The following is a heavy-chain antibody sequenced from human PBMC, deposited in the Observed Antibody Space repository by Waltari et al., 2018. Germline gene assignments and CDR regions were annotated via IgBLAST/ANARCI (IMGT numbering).Heavy chain of an antibody. J-gene: IGHJ6*02. CDR1: GFRFSNYW. CDR2: ISNDETTL. CDR3: ARLAPRTYRSPVPGRHYYYGMDV. D-gene: IGHD3-10*01. Sequence: EEQLLESGGGLVQPGDSLRLSCAASGFRFSNYWMTWVRQAPGKGLVWVARISNDETTLTYADSVKGRFTISRDNAKNTVYLQMKRLRADDTADYYCARLAPRTYRSPVPGRHYYYGMDVWGQGTTVTVSS. V-gene: IGHV3-74*03.